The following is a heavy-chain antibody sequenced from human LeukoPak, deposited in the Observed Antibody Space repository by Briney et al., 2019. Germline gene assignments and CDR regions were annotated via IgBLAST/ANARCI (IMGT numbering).Heavy chain of an antibody. D-gene: IGHD2-8*02. CDR3: TTDRKWCTFN. CDR2: IKSNPDGGTT. Sequence: SGGSLRLSCEISGYYFRNAYLNCVRQAPGKGLEWVGRIKSNPDGGTTEYAAPVKGRFTISRDDSVNTMYLQMNDLKTEDTAVYCTTDRKWCTFNWGQGTLVTVSP. V-gene: IGHV3-15*01. J-gene: IGHJ4*02. CDR1: GYYFRNAY.